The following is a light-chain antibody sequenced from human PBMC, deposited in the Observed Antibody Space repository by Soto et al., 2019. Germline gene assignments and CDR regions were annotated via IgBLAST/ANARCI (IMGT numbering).Light chain of an antibody. CDR2: AAS. CDR3: QKYDRAPLT. J-gene: IGKJ4*01. Sequence: EIQMTQSPSSLSTSLGDRVTITCRASQGISNYFAWYQQKPGKVPKVLIYAASTLQSGVPSRFSAIGSGTDFTLTISSLQPEDVATYYCQKYDRAPLTFGGGTKVDIK. V-gene: IGKV1-27*01. CDR1: QGISNY.